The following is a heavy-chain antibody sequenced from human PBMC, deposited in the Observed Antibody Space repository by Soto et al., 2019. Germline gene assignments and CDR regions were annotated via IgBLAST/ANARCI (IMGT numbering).Heavy chain of an antibody. J-gene: IGHJ4*02. Sequence: VQLVQSGADVKKPGASVKVSCKASGDTFTSYYRHWFRQSPGQGLEWMGIINPSGGSTSYAQKFHGRVTMTRDTSTSTVYMELSSLRSEDTVVYYCALVADSNDYWGQGTLVTVYS. CDR1: GDTFTSYY. D-gene: IGHD5-12*01. V-gene: IGHV1-46*01. CDR3: ALVADSNDY. CDR2: INPSGGST.